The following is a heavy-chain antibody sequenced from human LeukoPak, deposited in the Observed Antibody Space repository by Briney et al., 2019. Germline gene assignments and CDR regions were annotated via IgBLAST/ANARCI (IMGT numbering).Heavy chain of an antibody. J-gene: IGHJ4*02. CDR2: ISYSGSS. D-gene: IGHD5-12*01. CDR3: ARDHSGYADHFDY. CDR1: GDSITTNSYY. V-gene: IGHV4-39*02. Sequence: PSETLSLTCTVSGDSITTNSYYWGWIRQPPGKGLDWIGTISYSGSSYYNPSLKSRVTISVDTSKNQFSLKLSSMTAADTAVYYCARDHSGYADHFDYWGQGTLVTVSS.